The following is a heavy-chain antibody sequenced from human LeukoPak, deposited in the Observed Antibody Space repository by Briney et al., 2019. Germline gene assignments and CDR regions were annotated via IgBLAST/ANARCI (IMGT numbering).Heavy chain of an antibody. Sequence: SETLSLTCTVSGGSISSYYWSRIRQPPGKGLEGIGYIYTSGSTNYNPSLKSRVTISVDTSKNQFSLKLSSVTAADTAVYYCARRIRTDYYYYYMDVWGKGTTVTVSS. CDR2: IYTSGST. J-gene: IGHJ6*03. CDR3: ARRIRTDYYYYYMDV. V-gene: IGHV4-4*09. CDR1: GGSISSYY.